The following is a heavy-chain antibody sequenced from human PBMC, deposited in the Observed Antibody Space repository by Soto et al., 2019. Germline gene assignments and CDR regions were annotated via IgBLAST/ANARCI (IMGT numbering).Heavy chain of an antibody. CDR1: GFAFSSYS. CDR2: ISSRSSTI. J-gene: IGHJ5*02. CDR3: ARDWYQPYYYGSGSYYP. Sequence: PWGSLRLSCAAAGFAFSSYSMNWVRQAPGKGLEWVSYISSRSSTIYYADSVKGRFTISRDNAKNSLYLQMNSLRDEDTAVYYCARDWYQPYYYGSGSYYPWGQGTLVTVSS. V-gene: IGHV3-48*02. D-gene: IGHD3-10*01.